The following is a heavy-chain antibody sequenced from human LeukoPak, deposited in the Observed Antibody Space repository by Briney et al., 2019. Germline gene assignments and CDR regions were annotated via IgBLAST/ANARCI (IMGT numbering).Heavy chain of an antibody. CDR2: ISYDGSNK. Sequence: PGGSLRLSCAASGFTFSSYAMHWVRQAPGKGLEWVAVISYDGSNKYYADSVKGRFTISRDNSKNTLYLQMNSLRAEDTAVYYCARGGGKYGSGSYRFDYWGQGTLVTVSS. J-gene: IGHJ4*02. V-gene: IGHV3-30-3*01. CDR3: ARGGGKYGSGSYRFDY. D-gene: IGHD3-10*01. CDR1: GFTFSSYA.